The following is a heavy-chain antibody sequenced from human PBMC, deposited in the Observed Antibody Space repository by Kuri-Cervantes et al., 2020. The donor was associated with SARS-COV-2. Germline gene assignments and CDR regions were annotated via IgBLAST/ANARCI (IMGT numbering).Heavy chain of an antibody. CDR3: ARTRIAAAGTDDFDV. Sequence: ASVKVSCKASGYTLTSYAMHLVRQAPGRRLEWMGWINAGNGNTKYSQKFQLRVTITRDTSTSTVYMEPSSLSSEDTAVYYGARTRIAAAGTDDFDVWGQGTTVTVSS. J-gene: IGHJ3*01. D-gene: IGHD6-13*01. CDR2: INAGNGNT. CDR1: GYTLTSYA. V-gene: IGHV1-3*01.